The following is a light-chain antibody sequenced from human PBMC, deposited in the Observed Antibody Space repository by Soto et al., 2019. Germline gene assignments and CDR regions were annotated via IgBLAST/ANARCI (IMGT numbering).Light chain of an antibody. CDR1: QTVSSNY. J-gene: IGKJ1*01. Sequence: EIVLTQSPGTLSLSPGERATLSCRASQTVSSNYLAWYQQKSGQAPRLLIYGASSRATGIPDRFSGSGSGTDLTLNISRLEPEDFAVYYCQQYSSSRTFGQGTKVEIK. V-gene: IGKV3-20*01. CDR3: QQYSSSRT. CDR2: GAS.